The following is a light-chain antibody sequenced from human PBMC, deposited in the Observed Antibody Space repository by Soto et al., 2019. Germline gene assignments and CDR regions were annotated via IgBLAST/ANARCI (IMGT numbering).Light chain of an antibody. J-gene: IGLJ3*02. CDR1: SSDVGSSSF. V-gene: IGLV2-23*01. Sequence: QSALTQPASVSGSPGQSISISCTGTSSDVGSSSFLSCYQQHPGKAPKLRIYDGNQRPSGVSNRFSGSKSGNPASLTISGLXAXDEADYYCCAYASTHLVFGGGTKL. CDR2: DGN. CDR3: CAYASTHLV.